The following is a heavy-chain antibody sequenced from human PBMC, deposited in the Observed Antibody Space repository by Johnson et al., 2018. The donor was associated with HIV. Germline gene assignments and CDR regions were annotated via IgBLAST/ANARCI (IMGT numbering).Heavy chain of an antibody. CDR2: INWNGGST. J-gene: IGHJ3*02. CDR1: GFTFDDYG. D-gene: IGHD3-22*01. Sequence: VQLMASGGGVVRPGGSLRLSCAASGFTFDDYGMSWVRQVPGKGLEWVSGINWNGGSTDYATSLKGRFTFSRDNAKNSLYLQMNSLRAEDTALSYCVRGYYYDSGGYYDAFDIWGQGTMVTVSS. CDR3: VRGYYYDSGGYYDAFDI. V-gene: IGHV3-20*04.